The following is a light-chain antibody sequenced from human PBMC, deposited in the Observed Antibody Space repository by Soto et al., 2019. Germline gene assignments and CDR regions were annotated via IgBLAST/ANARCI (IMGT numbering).Light chain of an antibody. CDR1: QRNSDN. Sequence: DIQLTQFPSSLSASVGDRVTMTCRTSQRNSDNLHWYQQKPGKAPNPLIHVASNLQSGVPSRFRGGGSGTEFTLTITSLEPEDVATYYCLQSCGASFNFGPGTRVVMK. V-gene: IGKV1-39*01. J-gene: IGKJ3*01. CDR3: LQSCGASFN. CDR2: VAS.